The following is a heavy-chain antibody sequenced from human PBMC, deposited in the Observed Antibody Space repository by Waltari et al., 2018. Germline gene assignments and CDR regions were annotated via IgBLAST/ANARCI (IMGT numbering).Heavy chain of an antibody. Sequence: QVQLQESGPGLVKPSATLSLTCTVSGGSIRSYSWSCIRQPPGTGLEWIGYIYYSGSTNYNPSLKSRVTISVDTSKNQFSLKLSSVTAADTAVYYCARAAGYCTNGVCYGYYYYGMDVWGQGTTVTVSS. J-gene: IGHJ6*02. V-gene: IGHV4-59*01. CDR3: ARAAGYCTNGVCYGYYYYGMDV. D-gene: IGHD2-8*01. CDR1: GGSIRSYS. CDR2: IYYSGST.